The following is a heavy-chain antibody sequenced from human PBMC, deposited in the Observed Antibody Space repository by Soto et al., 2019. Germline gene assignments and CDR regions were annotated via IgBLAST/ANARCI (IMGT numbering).Heavy chain of an antibody. J-gene: IGHJ4*02. D-gene: IGHD6-19*01. CDR1: GGSFSGYY. CDR2: INHSGST. Sequence: QVQLQQWGAGLLKPSETLSLTCAVYGGSFSGYYWSWIGQPPGKGLEWIGEINHSGSTNYRPSLKSLVTISVDTSKNQFSLKLSSVTAADTAVYYCARMAGYSSGWYYHWGQGTLVTVSS. V-gene: IGHV4-34*01. CDR3: ARMAGYSSGWYYH.